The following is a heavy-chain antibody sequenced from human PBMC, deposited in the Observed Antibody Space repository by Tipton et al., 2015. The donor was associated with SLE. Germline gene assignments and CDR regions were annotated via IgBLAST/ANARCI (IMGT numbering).Heavy chain of an antibody. J-gene: IGHJ3*02. CDR3: ARPGRGHDAFDI. CDR1: GDSISSGGYY. CDR2: IHYRRNT. V-gene: IGHV4-31*03. D-gene: IGHD3-10*01. Sequence: TLSLTCTVSGDSISSGGYYWSWIRQHPGKGLEYIGYIHYRRNTYYNPSLRSRVFISVDTSKNQFSLKLSSVTAADTAVYYCARPGRGHDAFDIWGRGTMVTVSS.